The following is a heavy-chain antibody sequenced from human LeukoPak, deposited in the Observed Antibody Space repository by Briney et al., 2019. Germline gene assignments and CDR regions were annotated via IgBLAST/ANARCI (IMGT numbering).Heavy chain of an antibody. CDR3: ARAVRPDYYDSSGYNPFDY. V-gene: IGHV1-46*01. J-gene: IGHJ4*02. D-gene: IGHD3-22*01. Sequence: ASVKVSCKASGYTFTSYYMHWVRQAPGQGLEWMGIINPSGGSRSYAQKFQGRVTMTRDTSTSTVYMELSSLRSEDTAVYYCARAVRPDYYDSSGYNPFDYWGQGTLVTVSS. CDR2: INPSGGSR. CDR1: GYTFTSYY.